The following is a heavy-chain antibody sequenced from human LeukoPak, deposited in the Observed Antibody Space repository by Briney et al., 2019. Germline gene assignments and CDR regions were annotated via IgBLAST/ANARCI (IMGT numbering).Heavy chain of an antibody. CDR2: IYCSGST. CDR1: GCSTSSYY. Sequence: SETLSLTCTVSGCSTSSYYWSWIRQPPGKGLEWIGYIYCSGSTNYNPSLKSRLTISIDTSKNQFSLKLSSVTAADTAVCYCARHSGAGTGFVYWGQGTLVTVSS. D-gene: IGHD6-19*01. V-gene: IGHV4-59*08. CDR3: ARHSGAGTGFVY. J-gene: IGHJ4*02.